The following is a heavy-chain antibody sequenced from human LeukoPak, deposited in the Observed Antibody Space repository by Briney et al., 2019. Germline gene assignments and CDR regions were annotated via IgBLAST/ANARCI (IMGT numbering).Heavy chain of an antibody. CDR1: GYAFTSYY. D-gene: IGHD2-15*01. CDR2: INPSGGST. V-gene: IGHV1-46*01. CDR3: ATLYLNWFDP. J-gene: IGHJ5*02. Sequence: ASVKVSCKASGYAFTSYYMHWVRQAPGQGLEWMGIINPSGGSTSYAQKFQGRVTVARDTSTSTVYMELSSLRSEDTAVYYCATLYLNWFDPWGQGTLVTVSS.